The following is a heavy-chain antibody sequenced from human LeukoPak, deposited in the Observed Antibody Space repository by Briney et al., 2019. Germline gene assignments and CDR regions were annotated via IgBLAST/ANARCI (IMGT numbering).Heavy chain of an antibody. Sequence: SETLSLTCTVSGGSINSYYWSWIRQPAGKGLEWIGRIYTSGSTNYNPSLKSRVTMSVDTSKNQFSLKLSSVTAADTAVYYCARDPQYQLLPGWFDPWGQGTLVTVSS. J-gene: IGHJ5*02. D-gene: IGHD2-2*01. CDR1: GGSINSYY. CDR3: ARDPQYQLLPGWFDP. V-gene: IGHV4-4*07. CDR2: IYTSGST.